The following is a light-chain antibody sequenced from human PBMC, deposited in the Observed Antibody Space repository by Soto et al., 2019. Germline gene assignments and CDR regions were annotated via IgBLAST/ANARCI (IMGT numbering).Light chain of an antibody. CDR1: SSDVGGYNY. CDR2: VVS. V-gene: IGLV2-14*01. Sequence: QSVLAQPASVSGSPGQSIAISCTGTSSDVGGYNYVSWHQQHPGKAPKVLISVVSNRPSGVSNRFSGSKSGNTASLTISGLQAEDEADYYCSSYRSGGTFVFGSGTKATLL. CDR3: SSYRSGGTFV. J-gene: IGLJ1*01.